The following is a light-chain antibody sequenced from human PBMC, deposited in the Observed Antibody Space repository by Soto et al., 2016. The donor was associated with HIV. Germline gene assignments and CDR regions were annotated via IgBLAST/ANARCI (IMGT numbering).Light chain of an antibody. CDR1: QSLRHTDGNTY. Sequence: DVVMIQSPLSLPVTLGQPASISCTSSQSLRHTDGNTYFNWLQQRPGQSPRRLIYKVSNRDSGVPDRFSGSGSGTAFTLKISRVEAEDVGVYYCMQVLQISLPFTFGPRDTNWRLN. CDR3: MQVLQISLPFT. J-gene: IGKJ5*01. CDR2: KVS. V-gene: IGKV2-30*02.